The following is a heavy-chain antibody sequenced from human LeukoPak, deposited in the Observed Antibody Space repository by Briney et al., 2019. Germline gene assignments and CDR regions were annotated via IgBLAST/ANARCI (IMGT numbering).Heavy chain of an antibody. CDR1: GFTFSSYS. J-gene: IGHJ4*02. D-gene: IGHD4-17*01. CDR2: INSSSSTI. V-gene: IGHV3-48*04. Sequence: PGGSLRLSCAASGFTFSSYSMIWVRQAPGKGLEWISYINSSSSTIYYADSVKGRFTISRDNAKNTLYLQTNSLRAEDTAVYYCVRARTTVPILFDYWGQGSLVTVSS. CDR3: VRARTTVPILFDY.